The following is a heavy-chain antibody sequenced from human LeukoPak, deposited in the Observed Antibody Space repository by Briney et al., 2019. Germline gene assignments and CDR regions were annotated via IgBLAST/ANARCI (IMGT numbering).Heavy chain of an antibody. D-gene: IGHD3-22*01. Sequence: GGSLRLSCAASGFTFSSYAMSWVRQAPGKGLEWVSAISGSGGSTYYADSVKGRFTISRDNSKNTLYLQMNSLRAEDTAVYYCAKGVFTMIVVVTGFDYWGQGTLVTVSS. CDR2: ISGSGGST. CDR1: GFTFSSYA. V-gene: IGHV3-23*01. CDR3: AKGVFTMIVVVTGFDY. J-gene: IGHJ4*02.